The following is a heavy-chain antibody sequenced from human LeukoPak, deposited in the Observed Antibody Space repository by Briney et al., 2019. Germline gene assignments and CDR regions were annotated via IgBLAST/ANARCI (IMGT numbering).Heavy chain of an antibody. CDR1: GGSISSYY. D-gene: IGHD3-22*01. V-gene: IGHV4-59*01. CDR3: ARDSFLSARDYDSSGYHYLGWYFDL. CDR2: IYYSGST. J-gene: IGHJ2*01. Sequence: SAALALPCTAAGGSISSYYWRGRRQPAGKGLEGRGYIYYSGSTNYNHYLQRGVTISVDPSKNQFSLTLSSVTAADTAVYYCARDSFLSARDYDSSGYHYLGWYFDLWGRGTLVTVSS.